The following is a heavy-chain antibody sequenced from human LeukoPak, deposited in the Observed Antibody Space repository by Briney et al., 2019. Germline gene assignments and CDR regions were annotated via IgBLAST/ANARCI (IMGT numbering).Heavy chain of an antibody. D-gene: IGHD3-10*02. V-gene: IGHV3-23*01. CDR1: GFTFSNNA. J-gene: IGHJ6*04. Sequence: GGSLRLSCGASGFTFSNNAMTWVRQAPGKGLEWVSSSGSGGSTYYAGSVKGRFTISRDNAKNSLYLQMNSLRAEDTAVYYCAELGITMIGGVWGKGTTVTISS. CDR3: AELGITMIGGV. CDR2: SGSGGST.